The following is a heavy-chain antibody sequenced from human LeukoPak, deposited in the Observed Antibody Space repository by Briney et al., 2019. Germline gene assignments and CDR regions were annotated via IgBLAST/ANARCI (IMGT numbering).Heavy chain of an antibody. CDR3: ARLRWYCSGGSCYSGYNWFDP. D-gene: IGHD2-15*01. J-gene: IGHJ5*02. Sequence: GESLKISCKCSGYSFTSYWIGWVRQMPGKGLEWMGIIYPGDSDTRYSPSFQGQVTISADKSISTAYLQWSSLKASDTAMYYCARLRWYCSGGSCYSGYNWFDPWGQGTLVTVSS. V-gene: IGHV5-51*01. CDR1: GYSFTSYW. CDR2: IYPGDSDT.